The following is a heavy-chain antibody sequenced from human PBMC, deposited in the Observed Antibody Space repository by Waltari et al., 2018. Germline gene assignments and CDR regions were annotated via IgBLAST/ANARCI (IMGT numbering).Heavy chain of an antibody. Sequence: QVQLQESGPGLVKPSETLSLTCAVSGYSISSGYYWGWIRQPPGKGLEWIGSIYHRGRTYYNPPLKRRVTISVATSTNKFSLKRSAVTAADTAVYYCARGYYGSGSYSYYYYYMDVWGKGTTVTVSS. V-gene: IGHV4-38-2*01. CDR2: IYHRGRT. J-gene: IGHJ6*03. D-gene: IGHD3-10*01. CDR1: GYSISSGYY. CDR3: ARGYYGSGSYSYYYYYMDV.